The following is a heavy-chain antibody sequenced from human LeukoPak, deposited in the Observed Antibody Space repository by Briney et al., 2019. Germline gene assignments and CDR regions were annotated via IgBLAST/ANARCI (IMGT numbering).Heavy chain of an antibody. Sequence: GGSLRLSCIASGFSFSGHWMHWARQLPGKGLVWVSRISPTGSTTSYADSVKGRFTISRDNSKNTLYLQMNSLRAEDTAVYYCAKEVVYDYYYYGMDVWGQGTTVTVSS. V-gene: IGHV3-74*01. CDR2: ISPTGSTT. CDR1: GFSFSGHW. J-gene: IGHJ6*02. CDR3: AKEVVYDYYYYGMDV. D-gene: IGHD2-8*02.